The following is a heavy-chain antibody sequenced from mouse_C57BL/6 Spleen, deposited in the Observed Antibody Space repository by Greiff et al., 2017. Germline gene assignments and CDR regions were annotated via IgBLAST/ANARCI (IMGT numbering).Heavy chain of an antibody. CDR1: GYAFTNYL. CDR2: INPGSGGT. J-gene: IGHJ4*01. Sequence: VQLQESGAELVRPGTSVKVSCKASGYAFTNYLLEWVKQRPGQGLEWIGVINPGSGGTNYNEKFKGKATLTADKSSSTAYMQLSSLASEDAAVYFCARRGVVATGAMDYWGQGTSVTVSS. D-gene: IGHD1-1*01. CDR3: ARRGVVATGAMDY. V-gene: IGHV1-54*01.